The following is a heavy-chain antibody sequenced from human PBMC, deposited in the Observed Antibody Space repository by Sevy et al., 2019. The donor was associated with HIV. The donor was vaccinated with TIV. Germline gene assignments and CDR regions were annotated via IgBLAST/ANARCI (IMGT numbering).Heavy chain of an antibody. CDR1: RDSISGYY. CDR2: IYYSGRT. V-gene: IGHV4-59*01. D-gene: IGHD4-4*01. J-gene: IGHJ6*02. Sequence: SETLSLTCTVSRDSISGYYWSWIRQPPGKGLEWIGYIYYSGRTDYNPSLKSRVIISQDTSKNQFSLKLTSVTAADTAVYFCARAYSNYYYAMDVWGQGTTVTVSS. CDR3: ARAYSNYYYAMDV.